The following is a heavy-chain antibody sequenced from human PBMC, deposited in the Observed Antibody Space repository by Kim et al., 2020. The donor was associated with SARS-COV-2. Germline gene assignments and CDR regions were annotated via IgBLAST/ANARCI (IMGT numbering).Heavy chain of an antibody. CDR2: ISYDGSNK. CDR1: GFTFSSYA. CDR3: ARDLPSSSSWYPKEYNWFGP. J-gene: IGHJ5*02. V-gene: IGHV3-30-3*01. D-gene: IGHD6-13*01. Sequence: GGSLRLSCAASGFTFSSYAMHWVRQAPGKGLEWVAVISYDGSNKYYADSVKGRFTISRDNSKNTLYLQMNSLRAEDTAVYYCARDLPSSSSWYPKEYNWFGPWGQGTLVTVSS.